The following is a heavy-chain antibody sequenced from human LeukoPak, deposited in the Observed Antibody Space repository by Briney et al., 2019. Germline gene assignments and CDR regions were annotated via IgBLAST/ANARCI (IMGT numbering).Heavy chain of an antibody. Sequence: SETLSLTCTVSGGSISSSSYYWGWIRQPPGKGLEWIGSIYYSGSTYYNPSLKSRVTISVDTSKNQFSLKLSSVTAADTAVYYCARGMYSGSYPLDYWGQGTLVTVSS. CDR2: IYYSGST. V-gene: IGHV4-39*07. CDR1: GGSISSSSYY. D-gene: IGHD1-26*01. CDR3: ARGMYSGSYPLDY. J-gene: IGHJ4*02.